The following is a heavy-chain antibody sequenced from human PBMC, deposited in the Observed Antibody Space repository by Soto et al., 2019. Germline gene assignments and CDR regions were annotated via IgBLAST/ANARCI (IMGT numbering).Heavy chain of an antibody. D-gene: IGHD7-27*01. CDR1: GDSITWTSCY. CDR2: VYYSGST. V-gene: IGHV4-39*01. CDR3: ARGRYCLTGRCFPNWFDS. J-gene: IGHJ5*01. Sequence: PSETLSLTCTLSGDSITWTSCYWGWIRQPPGKGLEWVGDVYYSGSTYYNPSLKSRLTMSIDTSKSQFSLNVTSVTAADTAVYFCARGRYCLTGRCFPNWFDSWGQGALVTVSS.